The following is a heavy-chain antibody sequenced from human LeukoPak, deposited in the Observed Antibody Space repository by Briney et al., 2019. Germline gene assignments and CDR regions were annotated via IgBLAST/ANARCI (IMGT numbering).Heavy chain of an antibody. J-gene: IGHJ5*02. CDR1: GGSISSYY. Sequence: PETLSLTCTVSGGSISSYYWSWIRQPAGKGLEWIGRIYTSGSTNYNPSLKSRVTMSVDTSKNQFSLKLSSVTAADTAVYYCARDFGYSSSWYWFDPWGQGTLVTVSS. V-gene: IGHV4-4*07. CDR3: ARDFGYSSSWYWFDP. D-gene: IGHD6-13*01. CDR2: IYTSGST.